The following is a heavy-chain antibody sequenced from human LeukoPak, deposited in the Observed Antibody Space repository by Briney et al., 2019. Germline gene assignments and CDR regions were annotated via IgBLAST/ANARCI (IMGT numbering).Heavy chain of an antibody. CDR2: LNPKSGDT. CDR3: ARPSSTDYV. J-gene: IGHJ4*02. D-gene: IGHD2-2*01. CDR1: GYTFTDYY. Sequence: GASVKVSCKASGYTFTDYYYIHWGRQAPGQRLEWMGWLNPKSGDTNYAQKFQGRVTVTRDTSISTAYMELSRLRSDDTAVYYCARPSSTDYVWGQGTQVTVSS. V-gene: IGHV1-2*02.